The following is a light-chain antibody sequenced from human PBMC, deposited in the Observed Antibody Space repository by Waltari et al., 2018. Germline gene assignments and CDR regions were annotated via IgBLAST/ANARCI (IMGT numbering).Light chain of an antibody. CDR3: CSNVGSSVF. CDR1: NSNVGSYNL. J-gene: IGLJ2*01. Sequence: QSVLTQPPSVSGSPGQSITISCTGFNSNVGSYNLVSWYQKHPGKAPKLLIYEGNRRPSGVSNRFSGSKSDNTASLTLSGLQAEDEADYYCCSNVGSSVFFGGGTKLTVL. CDR2: EGN. V-gene: IGLV2-23*03.